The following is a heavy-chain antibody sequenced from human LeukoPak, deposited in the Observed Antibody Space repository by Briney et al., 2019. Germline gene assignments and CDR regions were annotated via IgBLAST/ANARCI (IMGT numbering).Heavy chain of an antibody. V-gene: IGHV4-38-2*02. CDR2: IYHSGST. D-gene: IGHD6-13*01. CDR1: GYSISRGYY. CDR3: ARGPRGSSAAVPPYNWFDP. J-gene: IGHJ5*02. Sequence: SETLSLTCTVSGYSISRGYYWGWIRQPPGKGLEWIGSIYHSGSTYYNPSLKSRVTISVDTSKNQFSLKLSSVTAADTAVYYCARGPRGSSAAVPPYNWFDPWGQGTLVTVSS.